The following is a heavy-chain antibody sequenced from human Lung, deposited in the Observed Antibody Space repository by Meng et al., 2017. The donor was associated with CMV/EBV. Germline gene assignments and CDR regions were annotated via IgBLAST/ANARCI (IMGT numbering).Heavy chain of an antibody. D-gene: IGHD2-2*01. CDR2: IYYSGST. CDR3: ARYCSSTSCRNSYFDL. J-gene: IGHJ2*01. Sequence: SETLSLTCTVSGGSISSGGYYWSWIRQHPGKGLEWIGYIYYSGSTYYNPSLKSRVTISVDTSKNQFSLKLSSVTAADTAVYYCARYCSSTSCRNSYFDLWGRGTLVTVSS. CDR1: GGSISSGGYY. V-gene: IGHV4-31*03.